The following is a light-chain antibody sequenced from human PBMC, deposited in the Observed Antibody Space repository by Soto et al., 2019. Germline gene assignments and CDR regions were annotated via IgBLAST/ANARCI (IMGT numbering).Light chain of an antibody. CDR3: CSYAGTYTYV. J-gene: IGLJ1*01. Sequence: QSALTQPRSVSGSPGQSVTISCTGTSSDVGGYNYVSWYQQPPGRAPKLMIYDVSKRPSGVPDRFSGSKSGNTASLTISWLQAEDEADYYCCSYAGTYTYVFGTGTKLTVL. CDR2: DVS. V-gene: IGLV2-11*01. CDR1: SSDVGGYNY.